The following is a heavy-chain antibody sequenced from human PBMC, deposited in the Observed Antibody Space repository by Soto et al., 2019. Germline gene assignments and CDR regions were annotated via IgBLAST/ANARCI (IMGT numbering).Heavy chain of an antibody. J-gene: IGHJ4*02. CDR1: GYTLTSYG. Sequence: QVQLVQSRAEVKKPGASVKVSCKASGYTLTSYGISWVRQAPGQGLEWVGWISPYNGNTNYAQKLQDRVTLTTDTSTSTAYMELRSLRPDDTAVYCCARADFDFWSGYSPFDYWGQGTLVTVSS. D-gene: IGHD3-3*01. CDR2: ISPYNGNT. CDR3: ARADFDFWSGYSPFDY. V-gene: IGHV1-18*01.